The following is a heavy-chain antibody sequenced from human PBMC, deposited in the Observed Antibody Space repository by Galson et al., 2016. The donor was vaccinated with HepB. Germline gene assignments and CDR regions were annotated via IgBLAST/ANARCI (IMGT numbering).Heavy chain of an antibody. J-gene: IGHJ4*02. CDR1: GYSFTSYW. CDR2: IYPGDSDK. V-gene: IGHV5-51*01. CDR3: ARPYCSGGRCYLDY. Sequence: QSGAEVKKPGESLKISCKGSGYSFTSYWIGWVRLMPGKGLEWMGIIYPGDSDKRYSPSFQGQVTISADKSISTAHLQWSSLKASDSGMYYCARPYCSGGRCYLDYWGQGTLVTVSS. D-gene: IGHD2-15*01.